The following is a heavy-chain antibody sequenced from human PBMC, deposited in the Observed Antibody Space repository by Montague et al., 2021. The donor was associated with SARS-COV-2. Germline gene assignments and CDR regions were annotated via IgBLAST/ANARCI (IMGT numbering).Heavy chain of an antibody. Sequence: SETLSLTCAVYGGSLSGYYWAWIRQTPAKGLEWIGEINHSGSTNYNPSLKSRLTISVDTPKKQFSLKWNSMTAADTAVYYCARGADYDFWSGFLRYKWFDPWGLGTPVTVSS. CDR2: INHSGST. CDR3: ARGADYDFWSGFLRYKWFDP. CDR1: GGSLSGYY. V-gene: IGHV4-34*01. D-gene: IGHD3-3*01. J-gene: IGHJ5*02.